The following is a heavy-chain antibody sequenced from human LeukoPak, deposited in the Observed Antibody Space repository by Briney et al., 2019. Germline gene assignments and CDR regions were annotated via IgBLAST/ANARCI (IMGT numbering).Heavy chain of an antibody. CDR2: IYPADSDT. CDR3: ARQSRDGSKTLGYYFDS. Sequence: GESLKIFCQVSGYIFTNYWNGWVRQMPGKGLESMGIIYPADSDTTYSPSFEGQVTISVDKSISTVYLQWGSLKASDTAMYYCARQSRDGSKTLGYYFDSWGQGTLVTVSS. D-gene: IGHD3-10*01. CDR1: GYIFTNYW. V-gene: IGHV5-51*01. J-gene: IGHJ4*02.